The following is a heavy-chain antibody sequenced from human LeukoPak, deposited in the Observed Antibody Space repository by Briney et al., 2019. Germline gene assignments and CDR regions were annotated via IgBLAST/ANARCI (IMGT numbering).Heavy chain of an antibody. V-gene: IGHV3-21*01. D-gene: IGHD5-12*01. CDR3: VASLIVATIVDWFDL. CDR1: GFTFSSYS. J-gene: IGHJ5*02. CDR2: ISSSSSYI. Sequence: GGSLRLSCAASGFTFSSYSMHWVRQAPGKGLEWVSSISSSSSYIYYADSVKARFTISRDNAKKSLFLQMNTLRAEDTAVYYCVASLIVATIVDWFDLWGQGTLVTVSS.